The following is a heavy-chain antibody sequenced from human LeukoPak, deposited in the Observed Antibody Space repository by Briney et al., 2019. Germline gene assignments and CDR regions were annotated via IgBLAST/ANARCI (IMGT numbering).Heavy chain of an antibody. V-gene: IGHV3-30*18. CDR1: GFSFSSYA. Sequence: GGSLRLSCEGSGFSFSSYAMHWVRQAPGKGLEWVAFISYDGSDKFYADSVKGRFTISRDNSKNTLYLQMNSLRTEDTAVYYCAKGTNAFDMWGRGTMVTVSS. J-gene: IGHJ3*02. CDR3: AKGTNAFDM. CDR2: ISYDGSDK.